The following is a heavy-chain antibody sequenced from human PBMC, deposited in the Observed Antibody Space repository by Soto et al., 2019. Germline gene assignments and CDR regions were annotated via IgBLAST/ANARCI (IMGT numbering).Heavy chain of an antibody. V-gene: IGHV4-39*02. D-gene: IGHD5-12*01. Sequence: PSETVSLTCTVSDGSILNNIFYWGWIRQPPGKGLEWIGSISFIGANYHNPSLRSRVTLSVDKSDNHFYLRLRSVTAADTAVYYCARLKLPSGKSGGDYGWAFELWDQGTMV. CDR2: ISFIGAN. J-gene: IGHJ3*01. CDR3: ARLKLPSGKSGGDYGWAFEL. CDR1: DGSILNNIFY.